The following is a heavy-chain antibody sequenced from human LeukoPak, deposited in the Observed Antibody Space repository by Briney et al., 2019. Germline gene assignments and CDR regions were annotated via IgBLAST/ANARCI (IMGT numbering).Heavy chain of an antibody. CDR2: ISGSGGST. D-gene: IGHD3-10*01. CDR3: AKRGVVIRAVIIVGFHKEAYYFDY. Sequence: GGSLRISCAASGFTFISYAMSWVRQAPGKELEGVSAISGSGGSTYYADSVKGRFTISRDNSKNTLYLQMNSLRAEDTAVYFCAKRGVVIRAVIIVGFHKEAYYFDYWGQGTLVTVSS. J-gene: IGHJ4*02. V-gene: IGHV3-23*01. CDR1: GFTFISYA.